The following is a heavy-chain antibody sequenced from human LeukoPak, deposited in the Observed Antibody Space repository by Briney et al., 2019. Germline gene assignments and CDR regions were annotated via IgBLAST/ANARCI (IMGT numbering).Heavy chain of an antibody. V-gene: IGHV4-59*01. CDR2: IYYSGST. CDR3: AGAGTTVTPADY. J-gene: IGHJ4*02. D-gene: IGHD4-17*01. CDR1: GGSISSYY. Sequence: SETLSLTCTVSGGSISSYYWSWVRQPPGKGLEWIGYIYYSGSTNYNPSLMSRITISVDTSTNQFSLKLSSVPAADAAVYYCAGAGTTVTPADYWGQGTLVTVSS.